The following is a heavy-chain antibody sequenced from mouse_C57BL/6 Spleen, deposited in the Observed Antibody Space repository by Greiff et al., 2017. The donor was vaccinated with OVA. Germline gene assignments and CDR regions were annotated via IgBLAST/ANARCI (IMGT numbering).Heavy chain of an antibody. V-gene: IGHV1-72*01. CDR2: IHPNSGGT. CDR1: GYTFTSYW. CDR3: AREELGCGNYEFAY. Sequence: QVQLQQPGAELVKPGASVKLSCKASGYTFTSYWMHWVKQRPGRGLEWIGRIHPNSGGTKYNEKFKSKSTMTVDKPASTAYMQHRSLTSEEAAVYYWAREELGCGNYEFAYWGQGTLVTVSA. J-gene: IGHJ3*01. D-gene: IGHD2-1*01.